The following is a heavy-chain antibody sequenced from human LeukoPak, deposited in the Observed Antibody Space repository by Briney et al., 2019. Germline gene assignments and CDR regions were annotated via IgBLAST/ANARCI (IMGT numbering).Heavy chain of an antibody. J-gene: IGHJ4*02. CDR2: ISGSGGST. Sequence: GESLRLSCAASGFTFSSYAMSWVRQAPGKGLEWVSAISGSGGSTYYADSVKGRFTISRDNSKNTLYLQMNSLRAEDTAVYYCAKDTKGTGSFPLDYWGQGTLVTVSS. CDR3: AKDTKGTGSFPLDY. D-gene: IGHD1-26*01. CDR1: GFTFSSYA. V-gene: IGHV3-23*01.